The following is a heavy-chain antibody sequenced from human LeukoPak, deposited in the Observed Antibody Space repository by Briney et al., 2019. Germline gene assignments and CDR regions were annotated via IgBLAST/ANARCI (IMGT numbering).Heavy chain of an antibody. CDR1: GGSFSGYY. CDR2: INHSEST. V-gene: IGHV4-34*01. J-gene: IGHJ4*02. Sequence: SETLSLTCAVYGGSFSGYYWSWIRQPPGKGLEWIGEINHSESTNYNPSLRSRVTISVDTSKNQFSLKLSSVTAADTAVYYCARALYNSSWYVYWGQGTLVTVSS. CDR3: ARALYNSSWYVY. D-gene: IGHD6-13*01.